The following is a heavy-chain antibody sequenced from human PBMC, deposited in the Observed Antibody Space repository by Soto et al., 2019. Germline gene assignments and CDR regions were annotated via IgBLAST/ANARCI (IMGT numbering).Heavy chain of an antibody. CDR2: ISYDGRNK. CDR3: AKGSTAMTYFDY. CDR1: GFTFSSYG. D-gene: IGHD5-18*01. J-gene: IGHJ4*02. Sequence: QVQLVESGGGVVQPGRSLRLSCAASGFTFSSYGMHWVRQAPGKGLEWVAVISYDGRNKYYADSVKGRFTISRDNSKNTLYLQMNSLRAEDTSVYYCAKGSTAMTYFDYWGQGTLVTVSS. V-gene: IGHV3-30*18.